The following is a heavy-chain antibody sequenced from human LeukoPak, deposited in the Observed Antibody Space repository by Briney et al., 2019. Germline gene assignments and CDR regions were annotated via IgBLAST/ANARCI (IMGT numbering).Heavy chain of an antibody. V-gene: IGHV4-39*02. CDR2: IYYSGST. CDR1: GGSISSSSYY. Sequence: SETLSLTCTVSGGSISSSSYYWGWIRQPPGKGLEWIGSIYYSGSTYYNPSLKSRVTISVDTSKNQFSLKLRSVTAADTAVYYCARDEPPYDFWSGYYTGRARFDPWGQGTLVTVSS. D-gene: IGHD3-3*01. CDR3: ARDEPPYDFWSGYYTGRARFDP. J-gene: IGHJ5*02.